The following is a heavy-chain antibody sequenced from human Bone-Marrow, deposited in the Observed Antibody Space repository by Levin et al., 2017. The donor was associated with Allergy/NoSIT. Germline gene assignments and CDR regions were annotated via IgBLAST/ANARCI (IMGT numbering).Heavy chain of an antibody. CDR1: GFTFSGYS. V-gene: IGHV3-21*01. J-gene: IGHJ4*02. CDR2: ISSGSSYI. Sequence: LSLTCAASGFTFSGYSMDWVRQAPGKGLEWVSSISSGSSYIYYADSVKGRFTISRDNAKNSLYLQMNSLRAEDTAVYYCARSTTVTSPFDYWGQGTLVTVSS. CDR3: ARSTTVTSPFDY. D-gene: IGHD4-17*01.